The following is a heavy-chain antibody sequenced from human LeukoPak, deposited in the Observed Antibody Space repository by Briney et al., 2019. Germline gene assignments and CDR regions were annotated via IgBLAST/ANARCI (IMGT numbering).Heavy chain of an antibody. V-gene: IGHV3-23*01. D-gene: IGHD6-19*01. CDR2: ISGSGGST. Sequence: GGTLRLSCAASGFTFSSYGMSWVRQAPGKGLEWVSAISGSGGSTYYADSVKGRFTISRDNSKNTLYLQMNSLRAEDTAVYYCAKDHSGWYLDYWGQGTLVTVSS. CDR3: AKDHSGWYLDY. J-gene: IGHJ4*02. CDR1: GFTFSSYG.